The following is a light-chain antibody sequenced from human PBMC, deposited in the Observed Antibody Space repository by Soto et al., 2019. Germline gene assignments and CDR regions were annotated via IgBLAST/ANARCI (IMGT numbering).Light chain of an antibody. CDR3: QQGHSTPYT. Sequence: DIQMTQSPSTLSASVGDRVTITCRASQSISSWLAWYQQKPGNAPKLLIYKASSLESGVPSRFSGSGSGTEFTLTMSGLQPEDFATYYCQQGHSTPYTFGQGTKVDI. V-gene: IGKV1-5*03. CDR2: KAS. CDR1: QSISSW. J-gene: IGKJ2*01.